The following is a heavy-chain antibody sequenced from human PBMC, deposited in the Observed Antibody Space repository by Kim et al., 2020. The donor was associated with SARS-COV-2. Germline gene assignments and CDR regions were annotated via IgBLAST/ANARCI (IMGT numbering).Heavy chain of an antibody. CDR3: ARSGLVSFYNY. D-gene: IGHD3-16*02. Sequence: SETLSLTCTVSGGSISSSSYYWGWIRQPPGKGLEWIGSIYYSGSTYYNPSLKSRVTISVDTSKNQFSLKLSSVTAADTAVYYCARSGLVSFYNYWGQGTLVTVSS. V-gene: IGHV4-39*01. CDR1: GGSISSSSYY. CDR2: IYYSGST. J-gene: IGHJ4*02.